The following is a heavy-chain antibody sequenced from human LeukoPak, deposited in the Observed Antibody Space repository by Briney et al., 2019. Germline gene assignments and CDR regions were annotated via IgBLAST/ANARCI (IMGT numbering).Heavy chain of an antibody. D-gene: IGHD3-22*01. V-gene: IGHV1-69*13. CDR3: AGSRTPSYYDSSGYLTTSY. Sequence: ASVKVSCKASGGTFSSYAISWVRQAPGQGLEWMGGIIPIFGTANYAQKFQGRVTITADESTSTAYMELSSLRSEDTAVYYCAGSRTPSYYDSSGYLTTSYWGQGTLVTVSS. CDR1: GGTFSSYA. CDR2: IIPIFGTA. J-gene: IGHJ4*02.